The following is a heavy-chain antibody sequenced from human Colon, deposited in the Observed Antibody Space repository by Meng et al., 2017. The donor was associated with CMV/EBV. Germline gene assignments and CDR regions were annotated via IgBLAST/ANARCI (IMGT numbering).Heavy chain of an antibody. CDR2: IYYDGST. CDR3: ARDRRGSRYFDL. J-gene: IGHJ2*01. Sequence: TFSGGSISTSTFYWGWIRQPPGKGLEWIGSIYYDGSTYFNSSLKSRVTISVDTSKNQFSLNVRSVTAADTAVYYCARDRRGSRYFDLWGRGTLVTVSS. D-gene: IGHD2-15*01. V-gene: IGHV4-39*07. CDR1: GGSISTSTFY.